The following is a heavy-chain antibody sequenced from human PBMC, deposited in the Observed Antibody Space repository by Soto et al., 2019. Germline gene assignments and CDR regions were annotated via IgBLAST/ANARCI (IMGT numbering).Heavy chain of an antibody. CDR2: IYSGGST. J-gene: IGHJ4*02. Sequence: HPGGSLRLSCAASGFTVSSNYMSWVRQAPGKGLERVSVIYSGGSTYYADSVKGRFTISRDNSKNTLYLQMNSLRAEDTAVYYCARDHRYCSSTSCYQYGYWGQGTLVTVSS. D-gene: IGHD2-2*01. CDR1: GFTVSSNY. V-gene: IGHV3-66*01. CDR3: ARDHRYCSSTSCYQYGY.